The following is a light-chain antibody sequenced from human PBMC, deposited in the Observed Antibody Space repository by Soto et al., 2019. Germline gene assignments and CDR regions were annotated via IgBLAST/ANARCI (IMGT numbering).Light chain of an antibody. CDR2: GAS. CDR1: QSVSSN. V-gene: IGKV3-15*01. Sequence: IVMTQSPANLSVSPGERATLSCRASQSVSSNLAWYQQKPGQGPRLLIYGASTRATGIPARFSGSGSGTEFTLTICSLQSEDFAVYYCQQYNKWPPYTFGQGTKVEIK. CDR3: QQYNKWPPYT. J-gene: IGKJ2*01.